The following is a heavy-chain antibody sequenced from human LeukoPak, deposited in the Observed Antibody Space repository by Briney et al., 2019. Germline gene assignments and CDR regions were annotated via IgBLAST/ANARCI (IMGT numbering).Heavy chain of an antibody. V-gene: IGHV3-30-3*01. CDR2: ISYDGSNK. Sequence: GGSLRLSCADSGFTFSSYAMHWVRQAPGKGLEWVAVISYDGSNKYYADSVKGRFTISRDNSKNTLYLQMNSLRAEDTAVYYCARENIGEMATTGNWFDPWGQGTLVAVSS. CDR3: ARENIGEMATTGNWFDP. D-gene: IGHD5-24*01. J-gene: IGHJ5*02. CDR1: GFTFSSYA.